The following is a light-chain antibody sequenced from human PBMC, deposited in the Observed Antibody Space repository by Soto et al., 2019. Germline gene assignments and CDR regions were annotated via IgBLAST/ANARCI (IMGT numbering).Light chain of an antibody. Sequence: DIQMTQSPSSLSASVGDRVTIICRASKSISTYLNWYQQKPGKAPNLLIYTASSLESGVPSRFSGSGSGTELTLTISSLQPDDFATYYCQQYWTFGQGTKVDIK. CDR3: QQYWT. V-gene: IGKV1-39*01. CDR2: TAS. CDR1: KSISTY. J-gene: IGKJ1*01.